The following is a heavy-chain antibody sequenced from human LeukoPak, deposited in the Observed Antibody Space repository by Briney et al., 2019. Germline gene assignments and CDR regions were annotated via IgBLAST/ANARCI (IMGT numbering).Heavy chain of an antibody. J-gene: IGHJ4*02. CDR2: ITTSSTYI. Sequence: PGGSLRLSCAASGFTFSSYSMSWVRQAPGKGLEWVSSITTSSTYISYADSVKGRFTISRDNAKNSLYLQMNSLRAEDTAVYYCARGKYSSGWFDYWGQGTLVTVSS. D-gene: IGHD6-19*01. CDR3: ARGKYSSGWFDY. CDR1: GFTFSSYS. V-gene: IGHV3-21*01.